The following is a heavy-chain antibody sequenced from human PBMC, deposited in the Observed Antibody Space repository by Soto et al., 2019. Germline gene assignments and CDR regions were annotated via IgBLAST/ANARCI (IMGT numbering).Heavy chain of an antibody. CDR3: ARDLSGYSSGWNHGYFDL. J-gene: IGHJ2*01. CDR2: IIPIFGTA. CDR1: GGTFSSYA. Sequence: QVQLVQSGAEVKKPGSSVKVSCKASGGTFSSYAISWVRQAPGQGLEWMGGIIPIFGTANYAQKFQGRVTITADESTSTAYLELSSLRSEDTAVYYCARDLSGYSSGWNHGYFDLWGRGTLVTVSS. V-gene: IGHV1-69*01. D-gene: IGHD6-19*01.